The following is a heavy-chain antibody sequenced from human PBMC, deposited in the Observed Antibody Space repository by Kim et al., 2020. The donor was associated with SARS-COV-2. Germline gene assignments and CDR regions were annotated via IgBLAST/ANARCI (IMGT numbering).Heavy chain of an antibody. CDR3: AGGGGSYLAY. V-gene: IGHV4-59*01. D-gene: IGHD1-26*01. J-gene: IGHJ4*02. Sequence: SETLSLTCTVSGGSISSYYWSWIRQPPGKGLEWIGYIYYSGSTNYNPSLKSRVTISVDTSKNQFSLKLSSVTAADTAVYYCAGGGGSYLAYWGQGTLVTVSS. CDR2: IYYSGST. CDR1: GGSISSYY.